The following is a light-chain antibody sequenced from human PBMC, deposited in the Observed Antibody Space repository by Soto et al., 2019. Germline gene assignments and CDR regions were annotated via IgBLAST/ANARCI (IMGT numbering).Light chain of an antibody. J-gene: IGKJ5*01. V-gene: IGKV3-11*01. CDR2: DAS. CDR1: QSVSSY. Sequence: EIVLTQSPATLSLSPGERATISCRASQSVSSYLAWYQQKPGQAPRLLIYDASNRATGIPARFSGSGSGTDFTLTISSLEPEDFAVYYCQQRSNWPPVITLGQGTRLEIK. CDR3: QQRSNWPPVIT.